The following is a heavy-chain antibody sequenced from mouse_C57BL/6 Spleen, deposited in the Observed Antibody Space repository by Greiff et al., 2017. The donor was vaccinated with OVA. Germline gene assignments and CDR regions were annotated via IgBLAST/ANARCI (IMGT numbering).Heavy chain of an antibody. J-gene: IGHJ4*01. D-gene: IGHD1-1*01. V-gene: IGHV5-17*01. CDR2: ISSGSSTI. Sequence: EVMLVESGGGLVKPGGSLKLSCAASGFTFSDYGMHWVRQAPEKGLEWVAYISSGSSTIYYADTVKGRFTISRDNAKSTLFLQMTSLRSEDTAMYYCARRRGSYYAMDYWGQGTSVTVSS. CDR1: GFTFSDYG. CDR3: ARRRGSYYAMDY.